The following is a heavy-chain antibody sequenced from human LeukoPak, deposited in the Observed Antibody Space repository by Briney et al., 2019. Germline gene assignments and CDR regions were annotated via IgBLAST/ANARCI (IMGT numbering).Heavy chain of an antibody. V-gene: IGHV3-53*01. Sequence: PGGSLRLSCAASGFTVSSNYMNWVRQVPGKGLEWVSVIYTGGSAYYADSVKGRFTISRDNSKNMLYLQMNSLRAEDTAVYYCARAHSSSDYFDCWGQGILVIVSS. CDR2: IYTGGSA. CDR1: GFTVSSNY. D-gene: IGHD6-19*01. CDR3: ARAHSSSDYFDC. J-gene: IGHJ4*02.